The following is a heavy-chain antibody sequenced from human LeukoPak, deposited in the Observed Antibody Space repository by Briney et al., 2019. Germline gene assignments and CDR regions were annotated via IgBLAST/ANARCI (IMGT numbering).Heavy chain of an antibody. D-gene: IGHD6-19*01. V-gene: IGHV1-46*01. CDR1: GYTFTSYY. Sequence: ASVTVSFKASGYTFTSYYMHWVRQAPGQGLEWMGIINPSGGSTSYAQKFQGRVTMTRDTSTSTVYMELSSLRSEDTAVYYCARVGQWLVPGDYWGQGTLVTVSS. CDR3: ARVGQWLVPGDY. CDR2: INPSGGST. J-gene: IGHJ4*02.